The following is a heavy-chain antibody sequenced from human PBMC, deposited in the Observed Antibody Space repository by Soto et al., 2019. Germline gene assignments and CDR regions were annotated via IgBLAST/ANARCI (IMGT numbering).Heavy chain of an antibody. Sequence: GSLKVSCKASGYTFTSYYMHWVRQAPGQGLEWMGIINPSGGSTSYAQKFQGRVTMTRDTSTSTVYMELSSLRSEDTAVYYCAREYCGGDCYSASYSYYSYGMDVWGQGTTVTLS. CDR1: GYTFTSYY. J-gene: IGHJ6*02. CDR3: AREYCGGDCYSASYSYYSYGMDV. V-gene: IGHV1-46*01. CDR2: INPSGGST. D-gene: IGHD2-21*02.